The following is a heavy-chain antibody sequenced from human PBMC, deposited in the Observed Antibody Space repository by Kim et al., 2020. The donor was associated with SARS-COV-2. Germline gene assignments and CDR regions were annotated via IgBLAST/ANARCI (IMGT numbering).Heavy chain of an antibody. J-gene: IGHJ4*02. CDR2: N. D-gene: IGHD1-1*01. CDR3: ARQTSLGTFDY. V-gene: IGHV6-1*01. Sequence: NDYAVSVKSRITINPDTSTNQFSLQLNSVTPEDTAVYYCARQTSLGTFDYWGQGTLVTVSS.